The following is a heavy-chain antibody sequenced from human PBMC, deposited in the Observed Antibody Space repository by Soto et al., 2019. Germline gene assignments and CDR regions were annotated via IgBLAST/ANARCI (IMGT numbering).Heavy chain of an antibody. V-gene: IGHV1-46*01. CDR2: INPMGGST. CDR1: GYTFINYY. D-gene: IGHD6-13*01. CDR3: ARDLAAGDL. Sequence: QEQLVQSGAEVKEPGASVKVSCKASGYTFINYYIHWVRQAPGQGLEWMAIINPMGGSTNYAQEFQGIVTLTSDTSTSTVYMELSSLRFEDTGLFYWARDLAAGDLWGQGTLVTVSS. J-gene: IGHJ5*02.